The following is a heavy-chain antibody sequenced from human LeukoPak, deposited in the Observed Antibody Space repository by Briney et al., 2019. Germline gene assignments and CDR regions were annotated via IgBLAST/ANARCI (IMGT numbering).Heavy chain of an antibody. J-gene: IGHJ4*02. D-gene: IGHD2-15*01. V-gene: IGHV3-21*01. CDR3: ARGSGGVDY. CDR2: ISSSSSYI. CDR1: GFTFNNHA. Sequence: GGSLRLSCAASGFTFNNHAMSWVRLAPGKGLEWVSSISSSSSYIYYADSVKGRFTISRDNAKNSLYLQMNSLRAEDTAVYYCARGSGGVDYWGQGTLVTASS.